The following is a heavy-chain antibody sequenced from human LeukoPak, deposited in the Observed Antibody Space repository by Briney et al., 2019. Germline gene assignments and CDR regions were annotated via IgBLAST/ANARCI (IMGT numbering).Heavy chain of an antibody. CDR2: IIPIFGTA. J-gene: IGHJ4*02. D-gene: IGHD2-21*02. CDR3: ASDYCGGDCYPPYYFDY. Sequence: SVKVSCKASGGTFSSYANSWVRQAPGQGLEWMGRIIPIFGTANYAQKFQGRVTITTDESTSTAYMELSSLRSEDTAVYYCASDYCGGDCYPPYYFDYWGQGTLVTVSS. CDR1: GGTFSSYA. V-gene: IGHV1-69*05.